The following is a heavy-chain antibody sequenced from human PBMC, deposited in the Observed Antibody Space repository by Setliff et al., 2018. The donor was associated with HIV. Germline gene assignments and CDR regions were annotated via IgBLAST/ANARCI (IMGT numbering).Heavy chain of an antibody. Sequence: SETLSLTCTVSGGSISSGSYYWSWIRQPAGKGLEWIGRIYTSGSTNYNPSLKSRVTISVDTSKNQFSLKLSPVTAADTAVYYCARDPHYFDIWGQGTMVTVSS. CDR1: GGSISSGSYY. J-gene: IGHJ3*02. CDR3: ARDPHYFDI. V-gene: IGHV4-61*02. CDR2: IYTSGST.